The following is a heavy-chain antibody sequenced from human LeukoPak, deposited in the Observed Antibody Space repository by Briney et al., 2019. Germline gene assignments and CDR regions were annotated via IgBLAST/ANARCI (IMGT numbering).Heavy chain of an antibody. D-gene: IGHD6-19*01. V-gene: IGHV3-33*06. J-gene: IGHJ4*02. CDR2: IWFDGTNK. Sequence: GGSLRLSCAASGFTFSNYAMHWVRQAPGTGLELVAVIWFDGTNKYYGGSVRGRFTISRDNSKNRLYLQMNSLRAEDTAVYYCAKARGSGWHDPWYLDYWGQGTLVTVSS. CDR3: AKARGSGWHDPWYLDY. CDR1: GFTFSNYA.